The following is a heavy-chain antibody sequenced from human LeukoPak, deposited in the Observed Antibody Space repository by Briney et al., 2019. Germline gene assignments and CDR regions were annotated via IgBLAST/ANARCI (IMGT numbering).Heavy chain of an antibody. D-gene: IGHD3-3*01. CDR3: ARQNDFRLDY. J-gene: IGHJ4*02. Sequence: GESLKISCKGSGYTFSSYWIGWVRQMPGKGLEWMGIIYPGDSDTRYSPSLQGQVTISVDTSIGTACLQWSSLKASDTAIYYCARQNDFRLDYWGQGTLVTVSS. CDR2: IYPGDSDT. CDR1: GYTFSSYW. V-gene: IGHV5-51*01.